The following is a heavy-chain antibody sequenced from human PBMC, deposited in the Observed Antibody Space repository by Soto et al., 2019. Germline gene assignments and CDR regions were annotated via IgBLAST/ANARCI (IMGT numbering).Heavy chain of an antibody. V-gene: IGHV5-51*01. CDR2: IYPGDSDT. J-gene: IGHJ6*02. Sequence: GESLKISCKGSGYTFTNYWIGWVRQRPGKGLEWMGIIYPGDSDTKYNPSFQGQVTISADKSITTTYLRWTSLKAPDTAIYYCAASIFYYGMDVWGQGTTVTVSS. CDR3: AASIFYYGMDV. CDR1: GYTFTNYW.